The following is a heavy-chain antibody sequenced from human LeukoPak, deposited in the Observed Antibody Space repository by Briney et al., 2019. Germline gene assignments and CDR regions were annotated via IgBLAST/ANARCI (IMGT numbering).Heavy chain of an antibody. CDR2: IYHSGST. CDR1: GGSISSGGYY. V-gene: IGHV4-30-2*01. CDR3: ARVRPHKSFDY. Sequence: PSQTLSLTCTVSGGSISSGGYYWSWIRQPPGKGLEWIGYIYHSGSTYYNPSLKSRVTISVDRSKNQFSLKLSSVTAADTAVYYCARVRPHKSFDYWGQGTLVTVSS. J-gene: IGHJ4*02.